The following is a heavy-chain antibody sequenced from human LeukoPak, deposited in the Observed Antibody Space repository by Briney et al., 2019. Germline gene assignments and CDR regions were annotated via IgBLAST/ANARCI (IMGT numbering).Heavy chain of an antibody. CDR3: AAGEPFLAVAQN. Sequence: SVKVSCKASGGTFSSYAISWVRQAPGQGLEWMGGIIPIFGTANYAQKFQGRVTITADESTSTAYMELSSLRSEDTAVYYCAAGEPFLAVAQNWGQGTLVTVSS. CDR2: IIPIFGTA. D-gene: IGHD2/OR15-2a*01. CDR1: GGTFSSYA. J-gene: IGHJ4*02. V-gene: IGHV1-69*13.